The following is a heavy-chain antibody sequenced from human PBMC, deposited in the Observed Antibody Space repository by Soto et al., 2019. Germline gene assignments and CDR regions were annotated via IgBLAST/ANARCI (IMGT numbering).Heavy chain of an antibody. CDR1: GINYNTYA. J-gene: IGHJ4*02. Sequence: QVQLVQSGAAMKKPGASVKLSCKTSGINYNTYAIHWVRQAPGQGLEWMGWINAGNGDTRYSQNFQGRVTLTRDTSARTVYMDLDSLKSEDTGVYYCARAISGYVTWGQGTLVTVSS. V-gene: IGHV1-3*01. CDR3: ARAISGYVT. D-gene: IGHD5-12*01. CDR2: INAGNGDT.